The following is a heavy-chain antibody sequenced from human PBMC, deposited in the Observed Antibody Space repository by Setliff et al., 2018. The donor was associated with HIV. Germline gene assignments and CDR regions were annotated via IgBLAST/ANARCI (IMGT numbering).Heavy chain of an antibody. Sequence: ASVKVSCKASGYTFTSYYMHWVRQAPGQGLEWMGIINPSGGDTNYAQNLRGRVTVTTDTSTTTAYMELRSLTSDDTAMYYCARDPPGNPWFFDYWGPGTLVTVSS. D-gene: IGHD3-22*01. V-gene: IGHV1-46*01. J-gene: IGHJ4*02. CDR2: INPSGGDT. CDR3: ARDPPGNPWFFDY. CDR1: GYTFTSYY.